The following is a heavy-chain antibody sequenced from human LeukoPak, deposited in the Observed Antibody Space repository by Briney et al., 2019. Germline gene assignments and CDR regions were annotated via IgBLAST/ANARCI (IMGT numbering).Heavy chain of an antibody. Sequence: PGGSLRLSCVASGITFDDYAMHWVRQAPGKGLEWVSGISWNSGTIGYADSVKGRFTISRDNAKNSLHLQMNSLRAEDMGFYYCAKARYSSSSSSVFDYWGQGTLVTVSS. CDR1: GITFDDYA. D-gene: IGHD6-6*01. CDR2: ISWNSGTI. CDR3: AKARYSSSSSSVFDY. V-gene: IGHV3-9*03. J-gene: IGHJ4*02.